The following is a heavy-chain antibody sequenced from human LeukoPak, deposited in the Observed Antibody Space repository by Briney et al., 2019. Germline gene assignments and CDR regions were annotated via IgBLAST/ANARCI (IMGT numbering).Heavy chain of an antibody. CDR2: INGGGGST. D-gene: IGHD3-22*01. J-gene: IGHJ4*02. Sequence: GGSLRLSCAASGFTFSSYGMHWVRQAPGKGLEWVSVINGGGGSTYYADSVKGRFTISRDNSKNTLYLQMNSLRAEDTAVYYYARGVDYYENSGTIDYWGQGTLVTVSS. CDR1: GFTFSSYG. CDR3: ARGVDYYENSGTIDY. V-gene: IGHV3-NL1*01.